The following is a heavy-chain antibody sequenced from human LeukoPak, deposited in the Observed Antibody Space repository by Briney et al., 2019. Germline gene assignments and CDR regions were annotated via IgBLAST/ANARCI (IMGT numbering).Heavy chain of an antibody. CDR1: GGSISSYY. Sequence: PSETLSLTCTVSGGSISSYYWSWIRQPPGKGLEWIGYIYYSGSTNYNPSLKSRVTISVDMSKNQFSLKLSSVTAADTAVYYCARLAVVDYYYYYYMDVWGKGTTVTVSS. CDR2: IYYSGST. D-gene: IGHD5-18*01. CDR3: ARLAVVDYYYYYYMDV. J-gene: IGHJ6*03. V-gene: IGHV4-59*01.